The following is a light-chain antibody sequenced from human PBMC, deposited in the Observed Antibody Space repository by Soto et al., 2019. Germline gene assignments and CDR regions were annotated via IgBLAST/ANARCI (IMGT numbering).Light chain of an antibody. CDR2: DVH. V-gene: IGLV2-14*01. CDR3: CSFTRSGTLS. Sequence: QSALTQPASVSGSPGQSITISCIGTSNDISPYNYVSWYLHHPGQAPQLLIYDVHNRPSGISARFSGSKSGNTASLTISGLQPVDTALYDCCSFTRSGTLSFGGGTQLTVL. J-gene: IGLJ7*01. CDR1: SNDISPYNY.